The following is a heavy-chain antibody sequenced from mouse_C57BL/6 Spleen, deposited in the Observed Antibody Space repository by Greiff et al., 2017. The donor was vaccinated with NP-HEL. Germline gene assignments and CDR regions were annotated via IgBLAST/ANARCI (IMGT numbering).Heavy chain of an antibody. CDR1: GFSLTSYG. CDR2: IWRGGST. Sequence: VKLVESGPGLVQPSQSLSITCTVSGFSLTSYGVHWVRQSPGKGLEWLGVIWRGGSTDYNAAFMSRLSITKDNSKSQVFFKMNSLQADDTAIYYCAKGWLLRYYAMDYWGQGTSVTVSS. J-gene: IGHJ4*01. CDR3: AKGWLLRYYAMDY. V-gene: IGHV2-5*01. D-gene: IGHD2-3*01.